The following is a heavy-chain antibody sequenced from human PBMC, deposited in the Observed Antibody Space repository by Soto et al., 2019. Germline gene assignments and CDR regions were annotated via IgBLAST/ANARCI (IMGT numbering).Heavy chain of an antibody. D-gene: IGHD6-19*01. Sequence: PVTVSCTASGGTFSSYDISWVRPAPGPVLEWMGGIIPIFGTANYAQKFQGRVTITADESTSTAYMELSSLRSEDTAVYYCARFSPLIAVAANYYYYGMDVWGQGTTVTGSA. V-gene: IGHV1-69*01. J-gene: IGHJ6*01. CDR3: ARFSPLIAVAANYYYYGMDV. CDR2: IIPIFGTA. CDR1: GGTFSSYD.